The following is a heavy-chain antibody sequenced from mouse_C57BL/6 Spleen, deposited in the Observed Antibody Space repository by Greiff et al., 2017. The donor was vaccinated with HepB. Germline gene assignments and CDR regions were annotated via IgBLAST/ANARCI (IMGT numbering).Heavy chain of an antibody. CDR1: GYAFSSSW. CDR2: IYPGDGDT. CDR3: ARGYYGSSPAWFAY. D-gene: IGHD1-1*01. Sequence: QVQLQQSGPELVKPGASVKISCKASGYAFSSSWMNWVKQRPGKGLEWIGRIYPGDGDTNYNGKFKGKATLTADKSSSTAYMQLSSLTSEDSAVYCCARGYYGSSPAWFAYWGQGTLVTVSA. V-gene: IGHV1-82*01. J-gene: IGHJ3*01.